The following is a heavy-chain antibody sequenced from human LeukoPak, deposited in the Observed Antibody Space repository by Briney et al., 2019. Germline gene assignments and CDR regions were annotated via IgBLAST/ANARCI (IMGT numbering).Heavy chain of an antibody. CDR3: ARTSGLLRYADY. J-gene: IGHJ4*02. Sequence: GASVKVSSKASGYTFTSYDINWVRQAPGQGLEWMGWISAYNGNTNYAQKLQGRVTMTTDTSTSTAYMELRSLRSDDTAVYYCARTSGLLRYADYWGQGTLVTVSS. CDR1: GYTFTSYD. CDR2: ISAYNGNT. D-gene: IGHD3-9*01. V-gene: IGHV1-18*01.